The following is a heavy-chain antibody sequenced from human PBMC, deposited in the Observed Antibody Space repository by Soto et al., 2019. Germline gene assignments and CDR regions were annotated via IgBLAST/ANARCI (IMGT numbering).Heavy chain of an antibody. CDR3: ARLATGYWYFDL. D-gene: IGHD6-13*01. J-gene: IGHJ2*01. V-gene: IGHV4-61*01. CDR2: IYYSGNT. Sequence: QVQLQESGPGLVQPSETLSVTCTVSGGSVSSGTYYWSWIRQPPGKGLEWIGYIYYSGNTNYNPSLKSRVTISVDMSKNQFSLNLRSVTAADTAVYYCARLATGYWYFDLWGRGTLVTVSS. CDR1: GGSVSSGTYY.